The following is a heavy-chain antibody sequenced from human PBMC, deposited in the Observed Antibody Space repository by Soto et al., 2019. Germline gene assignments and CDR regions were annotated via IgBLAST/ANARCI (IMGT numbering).Heavy chain of an antibody. CDR3: ARDGVATRAFDY. J-gene: IGHJ4*02. CDR1: GFTFRGYA. D-gene: IGHD5-12*01. CDR2: ISSDGGST. Sequence: EVLLVESGGGLVQPGGSLRLSCAASGFTFRGYAMHWVRQAPGKGLEYVSRISSDGGSTYYVNSVKGRFAISRDNSKNTMYLRLGSLRTDDMAVYYCARDGVATRAFDYWGQGTLVTVSS. V-gene: IGHV3-64*01.